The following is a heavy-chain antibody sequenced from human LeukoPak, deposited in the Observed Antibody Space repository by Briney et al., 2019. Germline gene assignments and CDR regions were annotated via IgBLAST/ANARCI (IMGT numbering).Heavy chain of an antibody. J-gene: IGHJ4*02. CDR1: GFTVSSNY. D-gene: IGHD3-10*01. CDR3: AKSRNVGSGSLDY. V-gene: IGHV3-23*01. Sequence: GGSLRLSCAASGFTVSSNYMSWVRQAPGKGLEWVSAISGSGGSTYYADSVKGRFTISRDNSKNTLYLQMNSLRAEDAAVYYCAKSRNVGSGSLDYWGQGTLVTVSS. CDR2: ISGSGGST.